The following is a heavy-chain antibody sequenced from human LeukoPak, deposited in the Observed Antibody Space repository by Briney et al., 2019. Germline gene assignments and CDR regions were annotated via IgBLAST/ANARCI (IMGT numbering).Heavy chain of an antibody. V-gene: IGHV3-21*01. CDR3: ARDLSSYYYDSSGYNRYYFDY. J-gene: IGHJ4*02. CDR1: GFTFSSYS. CDR2: ISSSSSYI. D-gene: IGHD3-22*01. Sequence: GGSLRLSCAASGFTFSSYSMNWVRQAPGKGLEWVSSISSSSSYIYYADSVKGRFTISRDNAKNSLCLQMNSLRAEDTAVYYCARDLSSYYYDSSGYNRYYFDYWGQGTLVTVSS.